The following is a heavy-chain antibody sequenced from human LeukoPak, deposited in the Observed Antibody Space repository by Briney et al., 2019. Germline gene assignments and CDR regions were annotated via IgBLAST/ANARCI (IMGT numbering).Heavy chain of an antibody. V-gene: IGHV1-8*02. D-gene: IGHD3-3*01. Sequence: ASVKVSCKASGYTFTSYGINWVRQTAGQGLEWVGWMNPNSGNTGYAQKFQGRVTMTRTTSMSTAYMELNSLRSEDTAVYYCARGHWSGYSYNWFDPWGQGTLVTVSS. CDR3: ARGHWSGYSYNWFDP. J-gene: IGHJ5*02. CDR2: MNPNSGNT. CDR1: GYTFTSYG.